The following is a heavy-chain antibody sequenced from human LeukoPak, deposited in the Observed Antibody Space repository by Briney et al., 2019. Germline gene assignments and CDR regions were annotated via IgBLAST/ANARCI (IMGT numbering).Heavy chain of an antibody. D-gene: IGHD1-26*01. CDR1: GYSFTSYW. J-gene: IGHJ4*02. CDR2: IYYDDSET. V-gene: IGHV5-51*01. Sequence: GESLKISCKGSGYSFTSYWIVWVRQMPGKGLEWMGVIYYDDSETQYSPSFQGQVTMSVDKSISTAYLQWSSLKASDTAMYYCARRYSGRYEFDYWGQGTLVTVSS. CDR3: ARRYSGRYEFDY.